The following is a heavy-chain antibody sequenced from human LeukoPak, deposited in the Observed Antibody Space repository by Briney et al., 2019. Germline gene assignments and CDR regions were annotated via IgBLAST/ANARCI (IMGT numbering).Heavy chain of an antibody. CDR3: AGITFGGVIVHD. D-gene: IGHD3-16*02. J-gene: IGHJ4*02. Sequence: SETLSLTCAVYGGSFSGYYWGWIRQPPGKGLEWIGEINHSGSTNYNPSLKSRVTISVDTSKNQFSLKLSSVTAADTPVYYCAGITFGGVIVHDWGQGTLVTVSS. CDR1: GGSFSGYY. V-gene: IGHV4-34*01. CDR2: INHSGST.